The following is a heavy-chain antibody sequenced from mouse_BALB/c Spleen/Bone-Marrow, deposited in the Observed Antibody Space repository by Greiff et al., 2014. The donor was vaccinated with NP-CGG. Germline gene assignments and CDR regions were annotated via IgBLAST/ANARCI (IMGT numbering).Heavy chain of an antibody. V-gene: IGHV1-80*01. CDR2: IYPGDGDT. J-gene: IGHJ2*01. CDR3: ARCDGYSYYFDY. CDR1: GYAFSNYW. Sequence: VQVVESGADLVRPGSSVKISCKASGYAFSNYWMNWVKQRPGQGLEWIGQIYPGDGDTNYNGKFKGKATLTADESSSTAYMQLSSLTSEDSAVYFCARCDGYSYYFDYWGQGTTLTVSS. D-gene: IGHD2-3*01.